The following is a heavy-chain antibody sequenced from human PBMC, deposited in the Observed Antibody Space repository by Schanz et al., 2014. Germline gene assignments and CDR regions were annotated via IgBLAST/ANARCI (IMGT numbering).Heavy chain of an antibody. CDR3: ARRHHFRSGPYYYYYMDV. CDR1: GLLFSYYY. CDR2: TYSGGST. Sequence: EVQLVESGGGLVRPGGSLRLSCAASGLLFSYYYMSWVRQAPGKGLEWVSITYSGGSTYYADSVKGRFTISRDNSKNTLYLLMNSLRAEDTAVYYCARRHHFRSGPYYYYYMDVWGKGTTVTVSS. V-gene: IGHV3-66*04. D-gene: IGHD3-3*02. J-gene: IGHJ6*03.